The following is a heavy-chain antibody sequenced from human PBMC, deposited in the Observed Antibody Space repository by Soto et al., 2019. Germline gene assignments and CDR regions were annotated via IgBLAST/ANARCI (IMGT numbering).Heavy chain of an antibody. CDR1: GYTLTELS. CDR2: FDPEDGET. Sequence: GASVKVSCKVSGYTLTELSMHWVRQAPGKGLEWMGGFDPEDGETIYAQKFQGRVTMTEDTSTDTAYMELSSLRSEDTAVYYCATTGSSTNFYYYYYGMDVWGQGTTVTVSS. CDR3: ATTGSSTNFYYYYYGMDV. V-gene: IGHV1-24*01. J-gene: IGHJ6*02. D-gene: IGHD6-13*01.